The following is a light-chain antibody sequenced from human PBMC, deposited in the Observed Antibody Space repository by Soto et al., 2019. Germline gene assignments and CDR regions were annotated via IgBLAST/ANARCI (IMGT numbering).Light chain of an antibody. CDR1: QSVNSN. Sequence: EIVMTQSPATLSVSPGERATLSCRASQSVNSNLAWYQQKPGQAPRLLIYGASTRATGIPASFSGSGSGTEFSLTISSLQSEDVAADYCQHYRNWPPYTFGQGTKLEIK. CDR2: GAS. CDR3: QHYRNWPPYT. J-gene: IGKJ2*01. V-gene: IGKV3-15*01.